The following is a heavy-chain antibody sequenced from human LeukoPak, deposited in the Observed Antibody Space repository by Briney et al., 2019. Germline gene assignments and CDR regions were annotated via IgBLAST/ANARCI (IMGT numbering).Heavy chain of an antibody. Sequence: GGSLRLSCAASGFTFSSYSMNWVRQAPGKGLEWVSSISGSSSYIYYADSVKGRFTISRDNAKNSLYLQMNSLRAEDTAVYYCARDGAFDIWGQGTMVTVSS. CDR2: ISGSSSYI. CDR1: GFTFSSYS. V-gene: IGHV3-21*01. J-gene: IGHJ3*02. CDR3: ARDGAFDI.